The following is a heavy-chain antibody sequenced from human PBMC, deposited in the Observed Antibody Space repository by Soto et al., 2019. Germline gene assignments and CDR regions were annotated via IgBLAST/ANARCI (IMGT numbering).Heavy chain of an antibody. J-gene: IGHJ4*02. CDR1: GYTFTSYA. V-gene: IGHV1-3*01. Sequence: GASVKVSCKASGYTFTSYAMHWVRQAPGQRLEWMGWINADNGNTKYSQKFQGRVTITRDTSASTAYMELSSLRSEDTAVYYCARVPPVPPLTYPLAYWGQGTLVTVSS. D-gene: IGHD2-21*01. CDR3: ARVPPVPPLTYPLAY. CDR2: INADNGNT.